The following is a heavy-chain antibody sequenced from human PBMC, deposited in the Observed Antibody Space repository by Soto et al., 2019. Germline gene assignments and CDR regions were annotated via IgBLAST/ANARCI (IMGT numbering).Heavy chain of an antibody. Sequence: EVQLLESGGGLVQPGGSLRLSCAASGFTFSSYAMSWVRQAPGKGLEWVSAISGGGGSTYYADSVKGRFTISRDNSKNTLYLQMNSLRAEDTAVYYCAKDNAWIQLWSSFDYWGQGTLVTVSS. D-gene: IGHD5-18*01. CDR1: GFTFSSYA. J-gene: IGHJ4*02. V-gene: IGHV3-23*01. CDR2: ISGGGGST. CDR3: AKDNAWIQLWSSFDY.